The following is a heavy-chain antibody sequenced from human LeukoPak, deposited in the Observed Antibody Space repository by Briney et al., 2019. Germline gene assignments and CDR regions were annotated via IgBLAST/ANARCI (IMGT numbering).Heavy chain of an antibody. Sequence: PSETLSLTCTVSGGSIGTSAYYWNWIRQHPRKGLEWIGFISDSGSTLYNPSLKSRVTISSDTSKNQFSLKLTSVTAADMAVYYCARGRYSYGWNDSWGQGTLVTVSS. CDR2: ISDSGST. D-gene: IGHD3-16*02. J-gene: IGHJ5*01. CDR1: GGSIGTSAYY. CDR3: ARGRYSYGWNDS. V-gene: IGHV4-31*03.